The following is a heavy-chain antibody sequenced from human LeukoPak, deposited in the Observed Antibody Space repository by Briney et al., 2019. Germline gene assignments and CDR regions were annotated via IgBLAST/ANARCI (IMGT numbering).Heavy chain of an antibody. CDR1: GFTFSSYA. CDR3: VVLRYFNGFFDY. J-gene: IGHJ4*02. CDR2: ISASGGNT. V-gene: IGHV3-23*01. D-gene: IGHD3-9*01. Sequence: PGGSLRLSCAASGFTFSSYAMNWVRQAPGKGLEWVSGISASGGNTYYADSVKGRFTISRDNSKNTLYLQMNSLRAEDTAVYYCVVLRYFNGFFDYWGQGTLVTVSS.